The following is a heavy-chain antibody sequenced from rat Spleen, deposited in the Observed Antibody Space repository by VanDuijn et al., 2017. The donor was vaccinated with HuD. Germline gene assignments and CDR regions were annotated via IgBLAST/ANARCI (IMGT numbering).Heavy chain of an antibody. Sequence: QVQLKESGPGLVQPSQTLSLTCTVSGFSLTSYNVHWVRQPTGKGLEWMGIIWTGGSTDYNSALKSRLSISRDTSKSQVFLKMNSLQTEDIATYYCARSGGFYNNYHFDYWGQGVMVTVSS. CDR3: ARSGGFYNNYHFDY. J-gene: IGHJ2*01. V-gene: IGHV2-30*01. CDR1: GFSLTSYN. D-gene: IGHD1-10*01. CDR2: IWTGGST.